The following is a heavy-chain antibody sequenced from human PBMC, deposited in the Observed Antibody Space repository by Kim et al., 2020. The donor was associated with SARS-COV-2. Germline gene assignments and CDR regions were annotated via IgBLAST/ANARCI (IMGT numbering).Heavy chain of an antibody. CDR3: AKDHGFVELPKDY. CDR2: ISYDGSNK. D-gene: IGHD3-10*01. CDR1: GFTFSNYG. V-gene: IGHV3-30*18. Sequence: GGSLRLSCAASGFTFSNYGMHWVRQAPGKGLKWVAVISYDGSNKYYADSVKGRFTISRDNSKNTLYLQMNSLRAEDTALYYCAKDHGFVELPKDYWRQG. J-gene: IGHJ4*02.